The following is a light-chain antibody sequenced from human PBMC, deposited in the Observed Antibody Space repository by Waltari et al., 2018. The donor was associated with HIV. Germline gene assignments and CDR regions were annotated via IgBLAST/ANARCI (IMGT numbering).Light chain of an antibody. J-gene: IGKJ4*01. V-gene: IGKV1-39*01. CDR1: HNIATY. CDR3: QQASALPRT. Sequence: DILMTQSPASLSASLGVRVTMTCRSRHNIATYVNWYQQSPGKPPTLLIYSAFTLPIGGPSRFTGAVSGRLFTLTINRLQSEDFASYFCQQASALPRTFGGGTNV. CDR2: SAF.